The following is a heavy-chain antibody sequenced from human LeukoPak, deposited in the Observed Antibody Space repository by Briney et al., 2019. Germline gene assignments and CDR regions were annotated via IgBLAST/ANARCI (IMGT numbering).Heavy chain of an antibody. Sequence: GGSLRLSCAASGFTFSSYAMSWVRQAPGKGLEWVSAISGSGGSTYYADSVKGRFTISRDNSKNTLYLQMNSLRAEDTAVYYCAKSGRGSSGKQDYYYGMDVWGQGTTVTVSS. V-gene: IGHV3-23*01. CDR1: GFTFSSYA. CDR3: AKSGRGSSGKQDYYYGMDV. D-gene: IGHD2-15*01. J-gene: IGHJ6*02. CDR2: ISGSGGST.